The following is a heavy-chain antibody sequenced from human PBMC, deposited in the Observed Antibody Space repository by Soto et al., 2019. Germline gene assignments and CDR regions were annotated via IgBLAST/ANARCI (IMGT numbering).Heavy chain of an antibody. J-gene: IGHJ6*02. Sequence: SETLSLTCTVSGGSISSGGYYWSWIRQHPGKGLEWIGYIYYSGSTYYNPSLKSRVTISVDTSKNQFSLKLSSVTAADTAVYYCAREWGKRYYYGMDVWGQGTTVTVSS. CDR2: IYYSGST. D-gene: IGHD3-16*01. CDR1: GGSISSGGYY. V-gene: IGHV4-31*03. CDR3: AREWGKRYYYGMDV.